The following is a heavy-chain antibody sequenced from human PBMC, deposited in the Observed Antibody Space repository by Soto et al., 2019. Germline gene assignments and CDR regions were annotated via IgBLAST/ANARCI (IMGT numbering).Heavy chain of an antibody. Sequence: SETLSLTCAVSSGSISSSTWWTWVRQPPGKGLEWIGYIYHGVSTYYNPSLKSRVTISVDRSKNQFSLKLSSVTAADTAVYYCARGPPFGYWGQGTLVTVSS. CDR3: ARGPPFGY. CDR1: SGSISSSTW. CDR2: IYHGVST. J-gene: IGHJ4*02. D-gene: IGHD3-10*01. V-gene: IGHV4-4*02.